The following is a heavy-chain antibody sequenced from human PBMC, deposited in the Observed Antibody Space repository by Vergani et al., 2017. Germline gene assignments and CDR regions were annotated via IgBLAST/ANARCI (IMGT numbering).Heavy chain of an antibody. D-gene: IGHD6-19*01. Sequence: QVQLVQSGAEVKKPGASVKVSCKASGYTFTSYGISWVRQAPGQGLEWMGWISAYNGNTNYAQKLQGRVTMTTDTSTSTAYMELRSLRSDDTAVYYCARDLPSIAVAESLSVAVDIWGQGTMVTVSS. J-gene: IGHJ3*02. V-gene: IGHV1-18*01. CDR1: GYTFTSYG. CDR2: ISAYNGNT. CDR3: ARDLPSIAVAESLSVAVDI.